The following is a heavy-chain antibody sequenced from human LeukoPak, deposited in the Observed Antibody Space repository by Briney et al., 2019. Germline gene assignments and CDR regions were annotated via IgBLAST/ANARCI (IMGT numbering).Heavy chain of an antibody. CDR3: ARDLAGTTKGGFYGMDI. V-gene: IGHV3-33*01. CDR2: IWYDGSNK. J-gene: IGHJ6*02. D-gene: IGHD1-1*01. Sequence: PGGSLRLSCAASGFTFSSYGMHWVRQAPGEGLEWVAVIWYDGSNKYYVDSVKGRFTISRDNSKNTLYLQMNSLRAEDTAVYYCARDLAGTTKGGFYGMDIWGHGTTVTVSS. CDR1: GFTFSSYG.